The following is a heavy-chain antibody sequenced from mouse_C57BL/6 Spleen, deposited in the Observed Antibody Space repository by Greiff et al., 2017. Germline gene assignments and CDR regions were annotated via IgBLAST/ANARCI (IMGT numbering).Heavy chain of an antibody. J-gene: IGHJ1*03. V-gene: IGHV1-82*01. CDR2: IYPGDGDT. CDR3: ARRGFYYDYDVGYFDV. D-gene: IGHD2-4*01. Sequence: QVQLKESGPELVKPGASVKISCKASGYAFSSSWMNWVKQRPGKGLEWIGRIYPGDGDTNYNGKFKGKATLTADKSSSTAYMQLSSLTSEDSAVYFCARRGFYYDYDVGYFDVWGTGTTVTVSS. CDR1: GYAFSSSW.